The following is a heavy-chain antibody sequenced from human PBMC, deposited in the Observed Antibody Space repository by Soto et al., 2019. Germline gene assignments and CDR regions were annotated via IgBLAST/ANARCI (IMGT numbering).Heavy chain of an antibody. J-gene: IGHJ3*02. D-gene: IGHD6-13*01. CDR3: AKGHSSSWFPYI. Sequence: DVQLVESGGGLVQPGRSLRLSCAASGFTFDDYAMHWVRQAPGKGLEWVSGISWNSGSIGYADSVKGRFTISRDNAKNSLYLQMNSLRAEDTALYYCAKGHSSSWFPYIWGQGTMVTVSS. V-gene: IGHV3-9*01. CDR2: ISWNSGSI. CDR1: GFTFDDYA.